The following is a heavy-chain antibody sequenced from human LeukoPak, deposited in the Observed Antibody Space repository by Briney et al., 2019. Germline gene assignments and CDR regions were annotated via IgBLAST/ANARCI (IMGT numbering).Heavy chain of an antibody. CDR1: GGSGSRGSYY. CDR2: IYTSGST. V-gene: IGHV4-61*02. J-gene: IGHJ4*02. D-gene: IGHD5-12*01. CDR3: AWLPSY. Sequence: TSQTLSLTCTVSGGSGSRGSYYWSWIRQPAGKGLEWIGRIYTSGSTNYSPSLKSRVTISVDTSKSQLSLKLSSVTAADTAVYYCAWLPSYWGQGTLVTVSS.